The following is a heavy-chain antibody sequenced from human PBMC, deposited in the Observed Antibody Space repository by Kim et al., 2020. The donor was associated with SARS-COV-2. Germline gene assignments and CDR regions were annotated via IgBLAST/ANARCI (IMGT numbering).Heavy chain of an antibody. Sequence: SETLSLTCTVSGGSISSGGYYWSWIRQHPGKGLEWIGYIYYSGSTYYNPSLKSRVTISVDTSKNQFSLKLSSVTAADTAVYYCASIRFLEWLPDYWGQGTLVTVSS. CDR3: ASIRFLEWLPDY. V-gene: IGHV4-31*03. CDR1: GGSISSGGYY. D-gene: IGHD3-3*01. CDR2: IYYSGST. J-gene: IGHJ4*02.